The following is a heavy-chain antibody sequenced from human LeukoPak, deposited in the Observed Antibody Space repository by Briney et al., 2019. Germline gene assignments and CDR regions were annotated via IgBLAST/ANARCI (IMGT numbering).Heavy chain of an antibody. J-gene: IGHJ6*04. CDR1: GSIFTSYW. V-gene: IGHV5-10-1*01. CDR2: IDPSDSYT. Sequence: TSGASLQISCKGSGSIFTSYWISGGRQLPGKGLEWMGRIDPSDSYTYYSPSFQGHVTISADKSISTAYLQWSSLKASDTAMYYCARHMVRGVDYYYYGMDVWGKGTTVTVSS. CDR3: ARHMVRGVDYYYYGMDV. D-gene: IGHD3-10*01.